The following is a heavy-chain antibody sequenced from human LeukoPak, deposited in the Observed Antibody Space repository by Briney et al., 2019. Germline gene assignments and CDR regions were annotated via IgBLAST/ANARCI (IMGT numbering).Heavy chain of an antibody. D-gene: IGHD3-10*01. CDR3: ARESDYYASGSGFDR. Sequence: SETLSLTCTVSGGSISSSSYYWGWNRQPQGKGLEWIVRIYYSGTTYYNPSLKSRITIALTKNKNYFSLKLSSVTAADTAVYYCARESDYYASGSGFDRWGQGTLVTVSS. CDR1: GGSISSSSYY. CDR2: IYYSGTT. J-gene: IGHJ5*02. V-gene: IGHV4-39*07.